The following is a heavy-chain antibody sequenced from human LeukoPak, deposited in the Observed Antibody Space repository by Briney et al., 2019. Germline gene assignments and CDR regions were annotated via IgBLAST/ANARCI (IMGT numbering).Heavy chain of an antibody. Sequence: GGSLRLSCAASGFTFSSYWMHWVRQAPGKGLVWVSRIKSDGSSTNYADSVKGRFTISRDNDKNTGYMQMNSLRAEDTAVYYCARDRGDYFDYWGQRTLVTVSS. D-gene: IGHD3-10*01. CDR3: ARDRGDYFDY. CDR1: GFTFSSYW. J-gene: IGHJ4*02. CDR2: IKSDGSST. V-gene: IGHV3-74*01.